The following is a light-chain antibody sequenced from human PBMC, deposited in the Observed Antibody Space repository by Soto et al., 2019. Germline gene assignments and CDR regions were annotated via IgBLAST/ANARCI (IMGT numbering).Light chain of an antibody. V-gene: IGKV3-15*01. Sequence: EIVMTQSPATLSVSPGERATLSCRASQSVSSNLACYQQKPGQAPRLLIYGASTRATGIPARFSVSGSGTEFTLTISSRQSEDFAVYYCEQYNNWPQTFGQGTKVEIK. CDR3: EQYNNWPQT. CDR2: GAS. J-gene: IGKJ1*01. CDR1: QSVSSN.